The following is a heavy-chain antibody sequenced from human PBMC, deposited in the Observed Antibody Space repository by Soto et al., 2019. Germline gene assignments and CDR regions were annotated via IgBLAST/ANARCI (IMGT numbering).Heavy chain of an antibody. CDR3: VRVGRLGGY. CDR1: GFTFSIYW. V-gene: IGHV3-7*03. Sequence: GSLRLSCTASGFTFSIYWMSWVRQAPGKGLGWVANIKEDGSGKYYVDSVKGRFSISRDNARNSLYLQMNSLRVEDTAVYYCVRVGRLGGYWGQGALVTVSS. CDR2: IKEDGSGK. J-gene: IGHJ4*02. D-gene: IGHD3-16*01.